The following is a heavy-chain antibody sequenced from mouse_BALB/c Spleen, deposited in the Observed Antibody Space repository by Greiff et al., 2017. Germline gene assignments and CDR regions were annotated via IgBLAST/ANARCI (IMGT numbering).Heavy chain of an antibody. CDR3: ASQTALFYALDY. V-gene: IGHV1-4*01. Sequence: QVQLQQSGAELVRPGASVKMSCKASGYTFTSYTMHWVKQRPGQGLEWIGYINPSSGYTNYNQKFKDKATLTADKSSSTAYMQLSSLTSEDSAVYYCASQTALFYALDYWGQGTSVTVSS. CDR1: GYTFTSYT. CDR2: INPSSGYT. J-gene: IGHJ4*01. D-gene: IGHD3-2*01.